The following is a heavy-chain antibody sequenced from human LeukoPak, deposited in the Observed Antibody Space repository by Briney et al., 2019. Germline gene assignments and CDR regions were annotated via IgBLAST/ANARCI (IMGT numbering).Heavy chain of an antibody. CDR2: ISYDGSNK. D-gene: IGHD3-22*01. Sequence: GGSLRLSCAASGFTLSSYGMHWVRQAPGKGLEWVAVISYDGSNKYYADSVKGRFTISRDNSKNTLYLQMNSLRAEDTAVYYCAKDTPLYDSSGYYFDYWGQGTLVAVSS. J-gene: IGHJ4*02. CDR3: AKDTPLYDSSGYYFDY. CDR1: GFTLSSYG. V-gene: IGHV3-30*18.